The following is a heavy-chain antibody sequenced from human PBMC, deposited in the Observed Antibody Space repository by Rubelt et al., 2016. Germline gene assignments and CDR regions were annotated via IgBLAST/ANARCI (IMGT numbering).Heavy chain of an antibody. CDR1: GFTFSSYG. CDR3: ARGGMGGSTGYLAY. V-gene: IGHV3-33*01. J-gene: IGHJ4*02. Sequence: GGVVQPGRSLRLSCAASGFTFSSYGMHWVRQAPGMGLEWVAVIWYDGSNKYYADSVKGQFTISRDNSKNTLYLQMNSLRAEDTAVYYCARGGMGGSTGYLAYGGRGTRVTVSS. D-gene: IGHD1-26*01. CDR2: IWYDGSNK.